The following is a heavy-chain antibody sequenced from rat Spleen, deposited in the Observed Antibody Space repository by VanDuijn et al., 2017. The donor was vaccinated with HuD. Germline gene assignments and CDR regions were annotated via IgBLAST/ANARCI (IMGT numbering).Heavy chain of an antibody. CDR1: GFTFSDFY. V-gene: IGHV5-25*01. J-gene: IGHJ3*01. CDR3: ARQGYPSWFAY. D-gene: IGHD1-11*01. CDR2: ISPGGGNT. Sequence: EVQLVESDGGLVQPGGSLTLSCAASGFTFSDFYMAWVRQAPTKGPEWVASISPGGGNTYYRDSVKGRFTISRDDAKSTLYLQMDSLRSDDTATYYCARQGYPSWFAYWGQGTLVTVSS.